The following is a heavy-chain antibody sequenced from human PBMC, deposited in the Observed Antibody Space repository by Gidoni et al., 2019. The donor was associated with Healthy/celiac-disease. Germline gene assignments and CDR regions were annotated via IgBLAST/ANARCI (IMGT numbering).Heavy chain of an antibody. V-gene: IGHV1-46*03. CDR2: INPSGGST. D-gene: IGHD3-10*01. CDR3: AREPSGRMVDY. CDR1: GYTFTSYY. Sequence: QVQLVQSGAEVKKPGASVKVSCTASGYTFTSYYMHWVRQAPGQGLEWMGIINPSGGSTSYAQKFQGRVTMTRDTSTSTVYMELSSLRSEDTAVYYCAREPSGRMVDYWGQGTLVTVSS. J-gene: IGHJ4*02.